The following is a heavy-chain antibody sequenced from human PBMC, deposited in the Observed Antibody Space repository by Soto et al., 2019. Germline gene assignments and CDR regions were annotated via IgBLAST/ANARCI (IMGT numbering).Heavy chain of an antibody. D-gene: IGHD1-26*01. Sequence: QVKLVQSGAEVKKPGTSVKVSCKASGFTLINYGITWVRQAPGQGLEWMGWVSGYNRNTNYALKFEDRLAMTTDTSTTTAYMELMNLRLDDSADYFCARERRWEPLPYWGQGTVGTVTS. J-gene: IGHJ1*01. CDR2: VSGYNRNT. CDR1: GFTLINYG. CDR3: ARERRWEPLPY. V-gene: IGHV1-18*01.